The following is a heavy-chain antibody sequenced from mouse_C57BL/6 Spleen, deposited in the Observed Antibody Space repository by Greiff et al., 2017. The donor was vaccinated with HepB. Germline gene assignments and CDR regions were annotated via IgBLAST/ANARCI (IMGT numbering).Heavy chain of an antibody. CDR1: GFTFSSYA. V-gene: IGHV5-9-1*02. Sequence: EVHLVESGEGLVKPGGSLKLSCAASGFTFSSYAMSWVRQTPEKRLEWVAYISSGGDYIYYADTVKGRFTISRDNARNTLYLQMSSLKSEDTAMYYCTRGEVRVGYFDVWGTGTTVTVSS. CDR2: ISSGGDYI. CDR3: TRGEVRVGYFDV. D-gene: IGHD2-14*01. J-gene: IGHJ1*03.